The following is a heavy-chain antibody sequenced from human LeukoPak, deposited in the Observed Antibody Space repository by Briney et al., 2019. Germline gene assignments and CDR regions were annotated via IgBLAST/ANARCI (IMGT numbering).Heavy chain of an antibody. CDR3: ARGRYDSSGRQYFDY. D-gene: IGHD3-22*01. V-gene: IGHV4-59*08. CDR2: IYYSGST. Sequence: SETLSLTCTVSGGSISSYYWSWIRQPPGKGLEWIGYIYYSGSTNYNPSLKSRVTISVDTSKNQFSLKLSSVTAADTAVYYCARGRYDSSGRQYFDYWGQGTLVTVSS. J-gene: IGHJ4*02. CDR1: GGSISSYY.